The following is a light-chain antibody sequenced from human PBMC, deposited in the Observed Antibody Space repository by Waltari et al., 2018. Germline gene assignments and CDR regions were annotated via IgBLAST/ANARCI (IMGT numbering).Light chain of an antibody. J-gene: IGKJ3*01. Sequence: EIVMTQSPAPLSVSPGERATLSFRASQSVSSNLAWYQQKPGPAPRLLIYGATTRATGIPARFSGNGSGKEFTLTISGLRSEDFAVYYGQQYNNWLVTFGPGTKVDIK. CDR2: GAT. V-gene: IGKV3-15*01. CDR3: QQYNNWLVT. CDR1: QSVSSN.